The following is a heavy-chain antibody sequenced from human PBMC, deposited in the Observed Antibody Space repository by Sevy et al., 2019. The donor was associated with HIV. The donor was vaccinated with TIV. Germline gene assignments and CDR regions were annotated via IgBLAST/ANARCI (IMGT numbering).Heavy chain of an antibody. J-gene: IGHJ4*02. V-gene: IGHV4-61*01. CDR1: GVSVSSDTYY. Sequence: PSETLSLTCTVSGVSVSSDTYYWSWIRQPPGKGLEWIGYVYHTGRTNYSPAFKSRVTISEDTSKNQFSLRLFSVAAADTAVYYCAREPYFFDKSGYYWDYWGQGALVTVSS. CDR3: AREPYFFDKSGYYWDY. D-gene: IGHD3-22*01. CDR2: VYHTGRT.